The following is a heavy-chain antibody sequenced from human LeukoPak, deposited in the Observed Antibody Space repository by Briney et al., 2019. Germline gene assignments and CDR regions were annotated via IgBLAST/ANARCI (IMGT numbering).Heavy chain of an antibody. D-gene: IGHD6-19*01. V-gene: IGHV4-59*12. CDR2: IYYSGST. CDR1: GGSISSYY. CDR3: ARAPAVAAPYYYYGMDV. Sequence: KTSETLSLTCTVSGGSISSYYWSWIRQPPGKGLEWIGYIYYSGSTNYNPSLKSRVTISVDTSKNQFSLKLSSVTAADTAVYYCARAPAVAAPYYYYGMDVWGQGTTVTVSS. J-gene: IGHJ6*02.